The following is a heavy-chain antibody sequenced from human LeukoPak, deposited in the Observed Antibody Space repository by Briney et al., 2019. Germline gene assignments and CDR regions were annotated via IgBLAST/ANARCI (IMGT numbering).Heavy chain of an antibody. Sequence: GGSLRLSCAASGFTFSGYTMNWVRQAPGEGLEWVSYISSSRTTSYADSVKGRFTISRDNAKNSLYLQMNSLRAEDTAVYYCARDLEGSGSFYRPSYDYWGQGTLVTVSS. CDR3: ARDLEGSGSFYRPSYDY. D-gene: IGHD3-10*01. CDR2: ISSSRTT. J-gene: IGHJ4*02. V-gene: IGHV3-48*01. CDR1: GFTFSGYT.